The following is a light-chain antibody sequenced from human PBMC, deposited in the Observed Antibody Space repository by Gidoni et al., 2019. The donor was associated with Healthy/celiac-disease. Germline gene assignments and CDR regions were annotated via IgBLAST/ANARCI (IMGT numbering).Light chain of an antibody. CDR3: QHDKSYSPFT. J-gene: IGKJ3*01. Sequence: DIQLTQSPSTLSASVGDRVTITCRASQSISSWLAWDQQKPGKATKLLIYKASSLESGIPSRFSGSGSGTEFTITISSLQPDDFSTYYCQHDKSYSPFTFGPGTKVDIK. CDR1: QSISSW. CDR2: KAS. V-gene: IGKV1-5*03.